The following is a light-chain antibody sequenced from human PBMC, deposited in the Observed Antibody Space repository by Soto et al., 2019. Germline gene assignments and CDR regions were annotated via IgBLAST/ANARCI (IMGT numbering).Light chain of an antibody. V-gene: IGLV2-14*01. CDR1: MRDVGAYNL. Sequence: QSALTQPASVSGSAGQSITISCSGTMRDVGAYNLVSWYQQHPGTAPKLIIYEVRNRPSGISSRFSGSRSCNTASLTISGLQSEDEGDYYCSAYTARSTLVFGGATKLTVL. CDR3: SAYTARSTLV. CDR2: EVR. J-gene: IGLJ3*02.